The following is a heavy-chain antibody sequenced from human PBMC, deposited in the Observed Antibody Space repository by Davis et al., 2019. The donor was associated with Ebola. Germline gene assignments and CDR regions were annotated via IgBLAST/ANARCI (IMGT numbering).Heavy chain of an antibody. D-gene: IGHD6-19*01. J-gene: IGHJ5*02. CDR1: GYTFTSYG. V-gene: IGHV1-18*04. CDR2: ISAYNCNT. Sequence: AASVKVSCKASGYTFTSYGISWVRQAPGQGLEWMGWISAYNCNTNYAQKLQGRATMTPDTSTSTAYMELRSLRSDDPAVYYCATTKQWLATYNWFDPWGQGTLVTVSS. CDR3: ATTKQWLATYNWFDP.